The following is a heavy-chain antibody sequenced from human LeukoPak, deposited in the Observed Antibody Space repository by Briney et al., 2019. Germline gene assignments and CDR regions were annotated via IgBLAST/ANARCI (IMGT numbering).Heavy chain of an antibody. J-gene: IGHJ4*02. CDR2: INPSGGST. V-gene: IGHV1-46*01. CDR3: ARYETLLLWFGDGEGYFDY. Sequence: GASVKVSRKSSGYTFTSYYMHGVRQAPGQGLEWMGIINPSGGSTSYAQKFQGRVTMTRDTSASTAYMELSSLISEDMAVYYCARYETLLLWFGDGEGYFDYWGQGTLVTVSS. D-gene: IGHD3-10*01. CDR1: GYTFTSYY.